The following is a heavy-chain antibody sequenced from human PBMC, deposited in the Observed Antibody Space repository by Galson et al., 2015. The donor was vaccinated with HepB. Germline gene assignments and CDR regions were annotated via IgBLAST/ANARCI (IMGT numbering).Heavy chain of an antibody. D-gene: IGHD5-24*01. J-gene: IGHJ4*02. Sequence: SVKVSCKASGYIFTTHAINWVRQAPGQGLEWMGWINTYTGNPTYARGFTGRFVFSFDTSVSMAYVEVSSLKAEDTAVYYCARERDGYNLSPLDYWGQGTLVTVSS. CDR1: GYIFTTHA. V-gene: IGHV7-4-1*04. CDR3: ARERDGYNLSPLDY. CDR2: INTYTGNP.